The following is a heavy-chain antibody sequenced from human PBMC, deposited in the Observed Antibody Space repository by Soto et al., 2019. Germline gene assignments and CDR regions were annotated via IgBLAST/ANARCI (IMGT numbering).Heavy chain of an antibody. Sequence: PGGSLRLSCAASGFTFSNAWMSWVRQAPGKGLEWVGRIKSKTDGGTTDYAAPVKGRFTISRDDSKNTLYLQMNSLKTEDTAVYYCTTDLLAMATLGTFLFWGQGTLVTVSS. CDR3: TTDLLAMATLGTFLF. D-gene: IGHD5-18*01. CDR1: GFTFSNAW. J-gene: IGHJ4*02. CDR2: IKSKTDGGTT. V-gene: IGHV3-15*01.